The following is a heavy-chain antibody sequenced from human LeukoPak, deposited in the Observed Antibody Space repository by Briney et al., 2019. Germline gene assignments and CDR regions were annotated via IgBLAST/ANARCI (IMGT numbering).Heavy chain of an antibody. Sequence: SETLSLTCAVSGGSISSSNWWSWVRQPPGKGLEWIGEIYHSGSTNYNPSLKSRVTISVDTSKNQFSLKLSSVTAADTAVYYCAAVEDAAYYYDSSGYYYRFWGQGTLVTVSS. CDR2: IYHSGST. CDR1: GGSISSSNW. J-gene: IGHJ4*02. D-gene: IGHD3-22*01. CDR3: AAVEDAAYYYDSSGYYYRF. V-gene: IGHV4-4*02.